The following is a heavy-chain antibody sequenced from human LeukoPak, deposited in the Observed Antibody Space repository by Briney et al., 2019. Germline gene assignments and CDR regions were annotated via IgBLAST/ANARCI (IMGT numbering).Heavy chain of an antibody. V-gene: IGHV3-74*01. CDR3: GREDISNSWYIDY. CDR1: GFTFSTYW. D-gene: IGHD6-13*01. J-gene: IGHJ4*02. CDR2: INGDGSEI. Sequence: GGSLTLSCGASGFTFSTYWMHWVRQAPGKGLVWVSRINGDGSEITYADSVKGRFTMSRDNAKNTLYLQVDSLRAEDTAVYYCGREDISNSWYIDYWGQGTLVTVSS.